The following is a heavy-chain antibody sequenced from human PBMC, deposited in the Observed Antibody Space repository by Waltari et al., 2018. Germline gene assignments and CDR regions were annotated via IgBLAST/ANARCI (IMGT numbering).Heavy chain of an antibody. CDR1: GGSISSYY. CDR3: ARGTQWLATRFDY. Sequence: QVQLQESGSGLVKPSETLSLTCTVSGGSISSYYWSWIRQPPGKGLEWIGYIYSSGSTNYNPSLKSRVTISVDTSKNQFSLKLSSVTAADTAVYYCARGTQWLATRFDYWGQGTLVTVSS. D-gene: IGHD6-19*01. V-gene: IGHV4-59*01. J-gene: IGHJ4*02. CDR2: IYSSGST.